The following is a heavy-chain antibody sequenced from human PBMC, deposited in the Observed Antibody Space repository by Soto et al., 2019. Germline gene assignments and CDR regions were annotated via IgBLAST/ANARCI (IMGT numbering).Heavy chain of an antibody. Sequence: GASVKVSCKASGYTFTSYYMHWVRQAPGQGLEWMGWINPNSGGTNYAQKFQGWVTMTRDTSISTAHMELSRLRSDDTAVYYCARGQKTLVPAAILNWFDPWGQGTLVTVSS. CDR1: GYTFTSYY. CDR3: ARGQKTLVPAAILNWFDP. CDR2: INPNSGGT. D-gene: IGHD2-2*01. J-gene: IGHJ5*02. V-gene: IGHV1-2*04.